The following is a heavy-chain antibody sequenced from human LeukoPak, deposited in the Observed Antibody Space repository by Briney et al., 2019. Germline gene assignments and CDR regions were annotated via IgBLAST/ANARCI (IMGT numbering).Heavy chain of an antibody. D-gene: IGHD1-26*01. V-gene: IGHV4-59*01. CDR1: GGSISSYY. CDR2: IYYSGST. J-gene: IGHJ4*02. Sequence: PSETLSLTCTVSGGSISSYYWSWIRQPPGKGLEWIGYIYYSGSTNYNPSLKSRVTISVDTSKNQFSLKLSSVTAADTAVYYCARGGGSHKLDYWGQGTLVTVSS. CDR3: ARGGGSHKLDY.